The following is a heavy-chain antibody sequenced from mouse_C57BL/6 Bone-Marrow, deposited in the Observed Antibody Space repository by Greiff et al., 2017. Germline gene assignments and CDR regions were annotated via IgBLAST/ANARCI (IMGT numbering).Heavy chain of an antibody. Sequence: QVQLQQPGAELVKPGASVKMSCKASGYTFTSYWITWVKQRPGQGLEWIGDIYPGSGSTNYNEKFKSKATLTVDTSSSTAYMQRSSLTSEDSAVYYCARAYGSSHWYFDVWGTGTTVTVSS. V-gene: IGHV1-55*01. CDR2: IYPGSGST. CDR1: GYTFTSYW. D-gene: IGHD1-1*01. CDR3: ARAYGSSHWYFDV. J-gene: IGHJ1*03.